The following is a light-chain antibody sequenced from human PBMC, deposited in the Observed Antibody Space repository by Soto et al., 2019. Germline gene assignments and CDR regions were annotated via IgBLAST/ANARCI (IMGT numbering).Light chain of an antibody. CDR1: SSDVGGYNY. CDR3: SSYTSSSTWV. Sequence: QSALTQPASVSGSPGQSITISCTGTSSDVGGYNYVSWSQQHPGKAPKVMIYEVSNRPSGVSNRFSGSKSGNTASLTISGLQAEDEADYYCSSYTSSSTWVFGGGTKVTVL. V-gene: IGLV2-14*01. J-gene: IGLJ3*02. CDR2: EVS.